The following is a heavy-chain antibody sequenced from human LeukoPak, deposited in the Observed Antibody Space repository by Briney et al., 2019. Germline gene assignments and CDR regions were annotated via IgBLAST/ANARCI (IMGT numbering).Heavy chain of an antibody. CDR3: ARFKRRGSYVIDY. Sequence: SGTLSLTCTVSGGSISSYYWSWIRQPPGKGLEWLGYIYYSGSTNYNPSLKSRVTISVDTSKNQFSLKLSSVTAADTAVYYCARFKRRGSYVIDYWGQGTLVTVSS. D-gene: IGHD1-26*01. J-gene: IGHJ4*02. CDR1: GGSISSYY. V-gene: IGHV4-59*01. CDR2: IYYSGST.